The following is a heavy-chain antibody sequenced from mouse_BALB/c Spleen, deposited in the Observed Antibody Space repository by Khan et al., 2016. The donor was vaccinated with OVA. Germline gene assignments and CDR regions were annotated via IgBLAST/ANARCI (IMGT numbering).Heavy chain of an antibody. J-gene: IGHJ3*01. V-gene: IGHV1-69*02. CDR2: IDPSDSYT. CDR3: ARSYYYDSSTWVAY. Sequence: QVQLQQPGAELVKPGASVKLSCKASGYTFTSYWMHWVKQRPGQGLEWIGEIDPSDSYTNYNQNFKGKATLTVDKSSSTAYMQLSSLTSEDSAVYYCARSYYYDSSTWVAYWGQGTLVTVAA. CDR1: GYTFTSYW. D-gene: IGHD1-1*01.